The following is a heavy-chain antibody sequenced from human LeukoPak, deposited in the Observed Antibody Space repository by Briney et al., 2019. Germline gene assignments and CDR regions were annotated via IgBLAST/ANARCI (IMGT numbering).Heavy chain of an antibody. Sequence: SETLSLTCAVAGGSISSSTDFWGWVRQPPGKGLEWIGSIYYSGSTYYNPSLKSRVTISVDMSKNQFSMKLSSVTAADTAVYYCASALWFGELELDPWGQGTLVTVSS. D-gene: IGHD3-10*01. CDR2: IYYSGST. CDR3: ASALWFGELELDP. V-gene: IGHV4-39*01. J-gene: IGHJ5*02. CDR1: GGSISSSTDF.